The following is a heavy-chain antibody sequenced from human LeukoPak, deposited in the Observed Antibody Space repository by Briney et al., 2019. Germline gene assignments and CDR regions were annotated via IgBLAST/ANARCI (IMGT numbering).Heavy chain of an antibody. D-gene: IGHD2-2*03. CDR3: ASVGHCTSSSCPYYFDY. J-gene: IGHJ4*02. Sequence: GGSLRLSCAASGLTFSDYTMNWARQAPGKGLEWVSYISSSSSTISYADSVKGRFTISRDNAKNSLFLQMNSLRAEDTAVYYCASVGHCTSSSCPYYFDYWGQGPLVTVSS. V-gene: IGHV3-48*01. CDR1: GLTFSDYT. CDR2: ISSSSSTI.